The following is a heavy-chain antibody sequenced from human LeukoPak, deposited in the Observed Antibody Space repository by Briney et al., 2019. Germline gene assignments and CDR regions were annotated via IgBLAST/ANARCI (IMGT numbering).Heavy chain of an antibody. V-gene: IGHV3-21*01. CDR2: ITSSSSYI. CDR1: GFTFSSYN. Sequence: GGSLRLSCAASGFTFSSYNMNWVRQAPGKGLEWVSSITSSSSYIYYADSVKGRFTISRDNAKNSLYLQMNSLRAEDTAVYYCARDFPADSSGYSPWGQGTLVTVSS. J-gene: IGHJ5*02. D-gene: IGHD3-22*01. CDR3: ARDFPADSSGYSP.